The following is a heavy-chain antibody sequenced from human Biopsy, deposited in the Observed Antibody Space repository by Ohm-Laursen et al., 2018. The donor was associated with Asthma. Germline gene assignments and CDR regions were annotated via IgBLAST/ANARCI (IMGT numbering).Heavy chain of an antibody. CDR1: GGSISSGGYS. CDR3: ARVRRYGDIFFGMDV. Sequence: TLSLTWAVSGGSISSGGYSWSWIRQSPGKGLQWLGYAHFSGSTHYNPSLDRRIRMSVDTSKSQVSLSLTSVSAADTAVYFCARVRRYGDIFFGMDVWGQGTTVTVSS. D-gene: IGHD4-17*01. V-gene: IGHV4-30-2*05. CDR2: AHFSGST. J-gene: IGHJ6*01.